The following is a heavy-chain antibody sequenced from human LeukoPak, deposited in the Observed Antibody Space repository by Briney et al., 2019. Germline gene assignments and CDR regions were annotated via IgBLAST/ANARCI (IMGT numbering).Heavy chain of an antibody. CDR1: GGSISSYY. Sequence: KPSETLSLTCTVSGGSISSYYWSWIRQPPGKGLEWIGYIYYSGSTNYNPSLKSRVTISVDTSKNQFSLKLSSVTPADTAVYYCAAGPIAVAGNHFDYWGQGTLVTVSS. CDR3: AAGPIAVAGNHFDY. D-gene: IGHD6-19*01. V-gene: IGHV4-59*01. J-gene: IGHJ4*02. CDR2: IYYSGST.